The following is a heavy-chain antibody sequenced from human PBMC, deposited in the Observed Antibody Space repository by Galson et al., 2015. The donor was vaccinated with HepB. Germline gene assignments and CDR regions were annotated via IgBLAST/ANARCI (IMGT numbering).Heavy chain of an antibody. D-gene: IGHD4/OR15-4a*01. CDR2: IWRDGRNK. V-gene: IGHV3-33*01. CDR3: ARETMVLNWYFDL. J-gene: IGHJ2*01. CDR1: GFTSSTYG. Sequence: SLRLSCAASGFTSSTYGMHWVRQAPGKGLEWVAVIWRDGRNKYYVDSVKGRFTISRDNSKNTLYLQMNSLRAEDTAVYYCARETMVLNWYFDLWGRGTLVTVSS.